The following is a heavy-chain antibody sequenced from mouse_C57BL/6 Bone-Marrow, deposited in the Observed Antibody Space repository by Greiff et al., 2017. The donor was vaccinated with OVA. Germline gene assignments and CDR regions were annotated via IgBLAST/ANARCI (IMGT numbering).Heavy chain of an antibody. D-gene: IGHD1-1*01. Sequence: EVQLQQSGGGLVKPGGSLKLSCAASGFTFSSYAMSWVRQTPEKRLEWVATISDGGSYTYYPDNVKGRFTISRDNAKNNLYLQMSHLKSEDTAMYYCARDGSRTYYYAMDYWGQGTSVTVSS. J-gene: IGHJ4*01. V-gene: IGHV5-4*01. CDR1: GFTFSSYA. CDR2: ISDGGSYT. CDR3: ARDGSRTYYYAMDY.